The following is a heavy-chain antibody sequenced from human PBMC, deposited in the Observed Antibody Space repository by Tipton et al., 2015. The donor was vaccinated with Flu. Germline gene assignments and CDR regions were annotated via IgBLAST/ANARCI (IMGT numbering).Heavy chain of an antibody. CDR2: IYYSGST. D-gene: IGHD2-21*01. Sequence: TLSLTCTVSGGSISSYYWSWIRQPPGKGLEWIGYIYYSGSTNYNPSLKSRVTISVDTSKNQFSLKLSSVTAADTAVYYCARIGAVVIGAVDYWGQGTLVTVSS. CDR1: GGSISSYY. V-gene: IGHV4-59*08. CDR3: ARIGAVVIGAVDY. J-gene: IGHJ4*02.